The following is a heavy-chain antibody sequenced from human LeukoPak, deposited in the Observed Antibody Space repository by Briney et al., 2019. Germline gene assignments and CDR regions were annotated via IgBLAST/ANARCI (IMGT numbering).Heavy chain of an antibody. V-gene: IGHV4-38-2*02. Sequence: PSETLSLTCTVSGYSISSGYYWGWIRQPPGKGLEWIGSIYHSGSTNYNPSLKSRVTISVDTSKNQFSLKLSSVTAADTAVYYCARLVDTGFWGQGTLVTVSS. CDR1: GYSISSGYY. CDR3: ARLVDTGF. D-gene: IGHD5-18*01. J-gene: IGHJ4*02. CDR2: IYHSGST.